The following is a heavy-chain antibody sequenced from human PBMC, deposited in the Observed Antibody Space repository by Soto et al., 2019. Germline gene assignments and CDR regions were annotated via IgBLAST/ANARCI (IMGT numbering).Heavy chain of an antibody. V-gene: IGHV4-31*03. J-gene: IGHJ3*02. D-gene: IGHD3-22*01. CDR2: IYYSGST. CDR3: ARGGYYYDSSGYYSAGVGAFDI. Sequence: SETLSLTCTVSGGSISSGGYYWSWIRQHPGKGLEWIGYIYYSGSTYYNPSLKSRVTISVDTSKNQFSLKLSSVTAADTAVYYCARGGYYYDSSGYYSAGVGAFDIWGQGTMVTVSS. CDR1: GGSISSGGYY.